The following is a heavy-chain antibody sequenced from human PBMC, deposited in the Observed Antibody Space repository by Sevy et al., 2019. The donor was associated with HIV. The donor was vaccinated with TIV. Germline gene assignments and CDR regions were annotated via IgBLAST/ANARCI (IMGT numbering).Heavy chain of an antibody. V-gene: IGHV3-43*01. CDR3: AKAHSSGWYPFDY. CDR2: ISWDGGST. CDR1: GFTFDDYT. D-gene: IGHD6-19*01. J-gene: IGHJ4*02. Sequence: GGSLRLSCAASGFTFDDYTMHWVRQAPGKGLEWVSLISWDGGSTDYADSVKGRFTISRDNSKNSLYLQMNSLRTEDTALDYCAKAHSSGWYPFDYWGQGTLVTVSS.